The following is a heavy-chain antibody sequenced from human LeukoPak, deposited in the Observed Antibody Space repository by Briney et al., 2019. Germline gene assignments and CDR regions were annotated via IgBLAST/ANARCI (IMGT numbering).Heavy chain of an antibody. J-gene: IGHJ4*02. CDR3: ARVGYYYGSGNYYNTHRKGFDY. CDR2: ITAYNGNT. D-gene: IGHD3-10*01. CDR1: GYTFTSND. V-gene: IGHV1-18*01. Sequence: ASVKVSCKASGYTFTSNDINWVRQAPGQGLEWMGGITAYNGNTNFAQKFQGRVTMTTDTSTSTAYMELRSLRSDDTAVYYCARVGYYYGSGNYYNTHRKGFDYWGQGTLVTVSS.